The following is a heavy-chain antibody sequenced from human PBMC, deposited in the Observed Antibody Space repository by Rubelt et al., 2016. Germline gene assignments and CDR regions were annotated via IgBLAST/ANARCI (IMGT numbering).Heavy chain of an antibody. V-gene: IGHV4-59*12. CDR3: AVRASNSLGFDYGMDV. D-gene: IGHD3-10*01. Sequence: QVQLQESGPGLVKPSETLSLTCTVSGGSISSYHWSWIRQPPGKGLEWIGYIYYSGSTNYNPSLKSRVTISVDTSKNQFSLKPSSVTAADTAVYYCAVRASNSLGFDYGMDVWGQGTTVTVSS. CDR1: GGSISSYH. CDR2: IYYSGST. J-gene: IGHJ6*02.